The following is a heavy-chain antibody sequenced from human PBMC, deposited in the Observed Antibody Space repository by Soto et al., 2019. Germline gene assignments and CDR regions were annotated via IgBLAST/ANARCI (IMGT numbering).Heavy chain of an antibody. J-gene: IGHJ4*02. CDR1: GFTFNNAW. V-gene: IGHV3-15*01. Sequence: EVQLVESGGGLVKSGGSLRLSCAASGFTFNNAWMSWVRQAPGKGLEWVGRSRSNADGGTAVYAAPVKGRFTISRDDSKNTLYLQMNILKTADTAVYYCTTDSRPYYDIWTGLDSWGQGTLVTVSS. CDR2: SRSNADGGTA. D-gene: IGHD3-9*01. CDR3: TTDSRPYYDIWTGLDS.